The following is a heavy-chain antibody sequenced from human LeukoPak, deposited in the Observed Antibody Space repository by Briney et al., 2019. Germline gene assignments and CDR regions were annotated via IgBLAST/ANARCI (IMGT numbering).Heavy chain of an antibody. Sequence: PGGSLRLSCAASGFTFSNSAMSWVRQAPGKGLVWVSAISGSGGGTHYADSVKGRFTISRDNSKNTLYLQMNSLRAEDTAVYYCARDRKLRFLEWYKGPTYYYGMDVWGQGTTVTVSS. J-gene: IGHJ6*02. V-gene: IGHV3-23*01. CDR1: GFTFSNSA. CDR3: ARDRKLRFLEWYKGPTYYYGMDV. D-gene: IGHD3-3*01. CDR2: ISGSGGGT.